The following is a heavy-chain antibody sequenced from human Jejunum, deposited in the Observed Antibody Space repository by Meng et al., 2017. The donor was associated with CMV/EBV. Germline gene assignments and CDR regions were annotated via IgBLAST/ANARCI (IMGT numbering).Heavy chain of an antibody. J-gene: IGHJ4*02. D-gene: IGHD3/OR15-3a*01. V-gene: IGHV3-74*01. Sequence: SGFSLISFYMYWVRKLQGKGLEWVSCINSDSSITYYEDSVKGRFPISKDNAQTTLYLDMNGLRVEDTATYYCARGGYDFWTDYLHYWGQGTLVTVSS. CDR2: INSDSSIT. CDR3: ARGGYDFWTDYLHY. CDR1: GFSLISFY.